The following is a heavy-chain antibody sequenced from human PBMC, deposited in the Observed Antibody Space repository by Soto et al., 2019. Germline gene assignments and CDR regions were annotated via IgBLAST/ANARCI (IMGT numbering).Heavy chain of an antibody. CDR3: ARTYSSSWPFDY. J-gene: IGHJ4*02. CDR2: IYHSGST. CDR1: GGSISSSNW. V-gene: IGHV4-4*02. Sequence: SETLSLTCAVSGGSISSSNWWSWVRQPPGKGLEWIGEIYHSGSTNYNPSLKSRVTITVAKSKNQFSLKLSSVTAADTAVYYCARTYSSSWPFDYWGQGTLVTVSS. D-gene: IGHD6-13*01.